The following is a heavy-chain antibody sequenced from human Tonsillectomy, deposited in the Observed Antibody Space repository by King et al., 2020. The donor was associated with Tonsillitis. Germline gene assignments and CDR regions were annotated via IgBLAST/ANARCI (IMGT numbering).Heavy chain of an antibody. D-gene: IGHD2-15*01. CDR3: ARGPPHRSGNWFDP. V-gene: IGHV1-69*04. CDR2: IIPILGIA. J-gene: IGHJ5*02. CDR1: GGTFSSYA. Sequence: QVQLVQSGAEVKKPGSSVKVSCKASGGTFSSYAISWVRQAPGQGLEWMGRIIPILGIANYAQKFQGRVTITADKSTSTAYMELSSLRSEDTAVYYCARGPPHRSGNWFDPWGQGTLVTVSS.